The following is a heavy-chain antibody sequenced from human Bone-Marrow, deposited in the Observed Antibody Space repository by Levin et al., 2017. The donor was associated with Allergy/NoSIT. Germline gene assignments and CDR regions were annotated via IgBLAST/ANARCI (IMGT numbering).Heavy chain of an antibody. CDR1: GDSINTGTYY. Sequence: SQTLSLTCSVSGDSINTGTYYWAWIRQTPATGLEWIGSIFWRGLTQYNPSLKSRVTISVDMSKNQFSLHLSSVTAADTAVSFCESRDQCISGWVPGFDYWGQGILVTVSS. J-gene: IGHJ4*02. CDR3: ESRDQCISGWVPGFDY. D-gene: IGHD6-19*01. CDR2: IFWRGLT. V-gene: IGHV4-39*01.